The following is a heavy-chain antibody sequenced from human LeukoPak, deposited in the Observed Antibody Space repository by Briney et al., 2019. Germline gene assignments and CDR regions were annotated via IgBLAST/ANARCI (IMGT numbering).Heavy chain of an antibody. CDR1: GGSFSGYY. CDR3: ARDSSVGHRYMDV. D-gene: IGHD2-15*01. V-gene: IGHV4-34*01. Sequence: SETLSLTCAVYGGSFSGYYWSWIRQPPGKGLEWIGEINHSGSTNYNPSLKSRVTISVDTSKNQFALKLSSVTAADTAVYYCARDSSVGHRYMDVWGKGATVTVSS. CDR2: INHSGST. J-gene: IGHJ6*03.